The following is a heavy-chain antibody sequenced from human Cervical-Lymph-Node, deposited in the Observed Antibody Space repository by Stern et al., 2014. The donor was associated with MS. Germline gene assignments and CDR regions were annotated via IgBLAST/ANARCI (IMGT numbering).Heavy chain of an antibody. D-gene: IGHD4-11*01. CDR1: GYTFTYYA. CDR2: ISPYNGNT. CDR3: ARDDDYTRRAIDY. V-gene: IGHV1-18*01. J-gene: IGHJ4*02. Sequence: QVQLVQSGAEVKKPGASVNVSCKTSGYTFTYYAISWIRQAPGQGLEWVGWISPYNGNTNFVQKLQGRVAMTTDTSTSTAYMELRSLRSDDTAVYYCARDDDYTRRAIDYWGQGTLVTVSS.